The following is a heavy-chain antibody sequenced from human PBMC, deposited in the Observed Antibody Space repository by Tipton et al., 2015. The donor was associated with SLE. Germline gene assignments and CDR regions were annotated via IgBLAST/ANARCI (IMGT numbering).Heavy chain of an antibody. CDR2: INWNGGTT. D-gene: IGHD2-15*01. Sequence: SLRLSCTASGFTVSSNYMSWVRQAPGKGLEWVSLINWNGGTTAYADSVKGRFTISRDNAKNSLYLQLNSLRAEDTALYYCARDGGGFCSGGSCHGYFDNWGQGTLVTVSS. CDR3: ARDGGGFCSGGSCHGYFDN. CDR1: GFTVSSNY. V-gene: IGHV3-20*04. J-gene: IGHJ4*02.